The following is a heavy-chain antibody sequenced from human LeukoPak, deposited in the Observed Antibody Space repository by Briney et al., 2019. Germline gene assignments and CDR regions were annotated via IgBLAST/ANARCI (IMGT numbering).Heavy chain of an antibody. Sequence: GASVKVSCKTSGYTFTGYYIHWVRQAPGQGLEWMGWINPNSGGTNYAQNFQGRVTMTTDTSISTAYMELSRLRSDDTAVYYCARGIAAAGSDYYYYMDVWGKGTTVTVSS. CDR1: GYTFTGYY. J-gene: IGHJ6*03. D-gene: IGHD6-13*01. V-gene: IGHV1-2*02. CDR2: INPNSGGT. CDR3: ARGIAAAGSDYYYYMDV.